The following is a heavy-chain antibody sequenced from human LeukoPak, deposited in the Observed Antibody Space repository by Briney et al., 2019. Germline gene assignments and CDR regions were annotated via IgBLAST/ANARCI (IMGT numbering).Heavy chain of an antibody. V-gene: IGHV1-24*01. CDR1: GYTLTELS. CDR3: ATDLGRELSVGDAFDI. CDR2: FDPEDGET. J-gene: IGHJ3*02. D-gene: IGHD3-16*02. Sequence: ASVKVSCKVSGYTLTELSMHWVRQAPGKGLEWMGGFDPEDGETIYAQKFQGRVTMTEDTSTDTAYMELSSLRSEDTAVYYCATDLGRELSVGDAFDIWGQGTMVTVSS.